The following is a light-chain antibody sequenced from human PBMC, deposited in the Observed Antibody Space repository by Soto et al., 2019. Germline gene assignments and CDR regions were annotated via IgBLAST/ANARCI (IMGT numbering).Light chain of an antibody. Sequence: QLVLTQPPSVSGAPGQRVTISCTGSSSNIGAGYDVHWYQQLPGTAPKLLIYGNSNRPSGVPDRFSGSKSGTSASLAITGLQAEDEDEYYCQSYDSSLSRDHVVFGGGTKLTVL. CDR2: GNS. V-gene: IGLV1-40*01. CDR3: QSYDSSLSRDHVV. J-gene: IGLJ2*01. CDR1: SSNIGAGYD.